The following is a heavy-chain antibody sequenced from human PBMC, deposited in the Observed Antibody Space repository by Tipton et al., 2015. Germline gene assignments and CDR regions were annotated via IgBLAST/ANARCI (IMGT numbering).Heavy chain of an antibody. J-gene: IGHJ6*02. CDR3: AKRDYRPYYYGMDV. CDR2: IASDGSTT. Sequence: GSLRLSCAASGFTFSSWWMHWVRQAPGRGLVWVSRIASDGSTTDYADSVKGRFTVSRDDAKNTLYLQMNSLRVDDTAVYYCAKRDYRPYYYGMDVWGQGTTVTVSS. V-gene: IGHV3-74*01. D-gene: IGHD4-11*01. CDR1: GFTFSSWW.